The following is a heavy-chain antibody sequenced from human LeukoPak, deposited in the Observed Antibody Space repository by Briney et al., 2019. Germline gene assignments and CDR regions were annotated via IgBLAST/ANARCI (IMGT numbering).Heavy chain of an antibody. J-gene: IGHJ4*02. Sequence: PSESLSLTCSVPGGSISSSSYSWGWFRQPPGKGLEWIGRIYCSGSTYYNPSLKSRVTMSVDTSKNQFSLKLSSVTATDTAVFYCARQDTGIDYWGQGSLVTVSS. CDR2: IYCSGST. D-gene: IGHD4-17*01. V-gene: IGHV4-39*01. CDR3: ARQDTGIDY. CDR1: GGSISSSSYS.